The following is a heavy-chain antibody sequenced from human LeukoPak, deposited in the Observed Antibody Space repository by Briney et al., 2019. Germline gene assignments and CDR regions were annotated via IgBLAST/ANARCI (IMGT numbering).Heavy chain of an antibody. CDR3: ARRYSGSYTSSYFDY. V-gene: IGHV5-51*01. CDR1: GYSFTSYW. CDR2: IYPGDSDT. J-gene: IGHJ4*02. Sequence: GESLKISCKGSGYSFTSYWIGWVRPMPGKGLEWMGIIYPGDSDTRYSPSFQGQVTISADKSISTAYLQWSSLKASDTAMYYCARRYSGSYTSSYFDYWGQGTLVTVSS. D-gene: IGHD1-26*01.